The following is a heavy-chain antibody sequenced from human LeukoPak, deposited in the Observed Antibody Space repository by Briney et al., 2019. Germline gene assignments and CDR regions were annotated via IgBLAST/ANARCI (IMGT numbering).Heavy chain of an antibody. V-gene: IGHV4-31*03. CDR1: GGSISSGGYY. D-gene: IGHD3-10*01. Sequence: KPSETLSLTCTVSGGSISSGGYYWSWIRQHPGKGLEWMGYIYYSGSTYYNPSLKSRVTISVDTSKNQFSLKLSSVTAADTAVYYCARDSVTMVRGVIMDYYYGMDVWGQGTTVTVSS. CDR3: ARDSVTMVRGVIMDYYYGMDV. J-gene: IGHJ6*02. CDR2: IYYSGST.